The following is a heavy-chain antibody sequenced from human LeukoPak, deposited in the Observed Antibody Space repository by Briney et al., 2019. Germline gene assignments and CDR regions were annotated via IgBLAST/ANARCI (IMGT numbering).Heavy chain of an antibody. D-gene: IGHD1-20*01. CDR1: GYTFTGYY. J-gene: IGHJ6*02. CDR3: AANVKGITGAYYYYGMDV. CDR2: INPNSGGT. V-gene: IGHV1-2*02. Sequence: ASVKVSCKASGYTFTGYYMHWVRQAPGQGLEWMGWINPNSGGTNYAQKFQGRVTMTRDTSISTAYMELSSLRSEDTAVYYCAANVKGITGAYYYYGMDVWGQGTTVTVSS.